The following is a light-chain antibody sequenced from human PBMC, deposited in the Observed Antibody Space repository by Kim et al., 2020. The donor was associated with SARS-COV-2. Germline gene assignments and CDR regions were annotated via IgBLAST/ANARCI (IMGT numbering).Light chain of an antibody. J-gene: IGLJ1*01. CDR2: CNS. CDR1: STNLGAGYE. Sequence: RVTISGTGSSTNLGAGYEVHWYQQLPGTAPQLLIYCNSNRPSGVPDRFSGSKSGTSASLAIPGLQAEDEADYYCQSYDSSLSGWVFGTGTKVTVL. V-gene: IGLV1-40*01. CDR3: QSYDSSLSGWV.